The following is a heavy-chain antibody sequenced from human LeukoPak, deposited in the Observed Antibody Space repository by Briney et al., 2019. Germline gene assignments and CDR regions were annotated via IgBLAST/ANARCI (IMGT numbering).Heavy chain of an antibody. CDR1: GGSISSYY. J-gene: IGHJ4*02. CDR2: IYYSGGT. D-gene: IGHD6-19*01. Sequence: PSETLSLTCTVPGGSISSYYWSWIRQPPGKGLEWIGHIYYSGGTTYNPSLKSRVTMSVDTSKNQFSLKLNSVTAADTAIYYCARLTPSSGCYDSWGQGTLVTVSS. CDR3: ARLTPSSGCYDS. V-gene: IGHV4-59*01.